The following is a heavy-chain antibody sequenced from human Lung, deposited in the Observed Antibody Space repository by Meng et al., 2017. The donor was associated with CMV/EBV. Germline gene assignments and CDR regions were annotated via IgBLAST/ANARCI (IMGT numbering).Heavy chain of an antibody. CDR1: GFTFTTYF. Sequence: QVQLVESGAEVKKPGVSLKISCETSGFTFTTYFMHWLRQAPGQGLQWMGLFNPNGDVTTYSPRFQGRITLTGDTSTSTLYMELSSLTSDDTAVYYCAREMPMTCYFDQWGQGTLVTVSS. D-gene: IGHD3-22*01. CDR3: AREMPMTCYFDQ. V-gene: IGHV1-46*01. J-gene: IGHJ4*03. CDR2: FNPNGDVT.